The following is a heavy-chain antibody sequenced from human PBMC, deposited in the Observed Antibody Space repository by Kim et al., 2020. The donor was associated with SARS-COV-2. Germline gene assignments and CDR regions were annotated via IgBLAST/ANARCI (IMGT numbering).Heavy chain of an antibody. CDR3: ARDLDGAIPF. V-gene: IGHV7-4-1*02. CDR2: INTDTGNP. Sequence: ASVKVSCKPSGYTFRNYAMYWVRQAPGEGLAWMGWINTDTGNPTYAQGFTGRFVYSLDTSVNTAFLQISSLKAADTAVYYCARDLDGAIPFWGQGTLVTVSS. CDR1: GYTFRNYA. J-gene: IGHJ4*02. D-gene: IGHD3-3*01.